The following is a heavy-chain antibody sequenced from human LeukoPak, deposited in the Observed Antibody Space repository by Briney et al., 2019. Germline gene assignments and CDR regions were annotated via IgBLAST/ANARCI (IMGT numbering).Heavy chain of an antibody. CDR2: ISAYNGNT. Sequence: ASVKVSCKASGYTFTSYGISWVRQAPGQGLEWMGWISAYNGNTNYAQKLQGRVTMTTDTSTSTAYMELRSLRSDDTAMYYCARVFREMASPRFNFDYWGQGTLVTVSS. CDR1: GYTFTSYG. V-gene: IGHV1-18*01. J-gene: IGHJ4*02. D-gene: IGHD5-24*01. CDR3: ARVFREMASPRFNFDY.